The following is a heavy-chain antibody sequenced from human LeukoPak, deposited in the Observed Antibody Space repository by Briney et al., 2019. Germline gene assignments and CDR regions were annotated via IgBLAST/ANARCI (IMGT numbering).Heavy chain of an antibody. Sequence: SGGSLRLSCAASGFTVSSSYMSWVRQAPGKGLEWVSLFSSGGTTYYADSVKGRFTISRDKSKNTLYLQMNSLRAEDTAVYYCAKDDGSNGYYLLHFWGQGTLVTVSS. V-gene: IGHV3-53*01. CDR2: FSSGGTT. CDR1: GFTVSSSY. CDR3: AKDDGSNGYYLLHF. J-gene: IGHJ4*02. D-gene: IGHD3-22*01.